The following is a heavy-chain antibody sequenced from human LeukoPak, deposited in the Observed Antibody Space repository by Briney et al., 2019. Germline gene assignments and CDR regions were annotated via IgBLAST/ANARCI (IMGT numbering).Heavy chain of an antibody. V-gene: IGHV1-69*05. D-gene: IGHD2-2*01. J-gene: IGHJ6*03. Sequence: SVKVSCKASGGTFSSYAISWVRQAPGQGLEWMGGIIPIFGTANYAQKFQGRVTITTDESTSTAYMELSSLRSEDTAVYYCARGQLGYCSSTSCPYYYYYMDVWGKGTTVTVSS. CDR3: ARGQLGYCSSTSCPYYYYYMDV. CDR1: GGTFSSYA. CDR2: IIPIFGTA.